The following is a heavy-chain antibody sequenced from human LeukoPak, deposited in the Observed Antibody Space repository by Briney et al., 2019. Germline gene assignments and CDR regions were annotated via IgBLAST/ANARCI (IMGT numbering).Heavy chain of an antibody. CDR3: AKGTEPSDYGAHFDY. V-gene: IGHV3-23*01. CDR2: ISGSGGST. Sequence: GGSLRLSCAASGLAFSSYAMSWVRQAPGKGLEWVSAISGSGGSTYYADSVKGRFTISRDDSQNTLYLQMDSLRAEDTAIYYCAKGTEPSDYGAHFDYWGQGTLVTVSS. J-gene: IGHJ4*02. CDR1: GLAFSSYA. D-gene: IGHD4-17*01.